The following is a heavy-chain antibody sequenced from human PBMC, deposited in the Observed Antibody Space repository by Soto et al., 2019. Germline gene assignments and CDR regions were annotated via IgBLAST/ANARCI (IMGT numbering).Heavy chain of an antibody. Sequence: SETLSLTCTVSGGSISSGGYYWSWIRQHPGKGLEWIGYIYYSGSTYYNPSLKSRVTISVDTSKNQFSLKLSSVTAADTAVYYCARDSSSWRDYYYGMDVWGQGTTVTVSS. CDR2: IYYSGST. J-gene: IGHJ6*02. D-gene: IGHD6-13*01. V-gene: IGHV4-31*03. CDR1: GGSISSGGYY. CDR3: ARDSSSWRDYYYGMDV.